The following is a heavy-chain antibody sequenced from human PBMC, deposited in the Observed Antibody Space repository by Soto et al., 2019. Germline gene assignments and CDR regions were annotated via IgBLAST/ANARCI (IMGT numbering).Heavy chain of an antibody. D-gene: IGHD3-10*01. V-gene: IGHV1-46*03. CDR1: GYNFTNYY. J-gene: IGHJ6*02. Sequence: QVQLVQSGAEVKKPGASVKVSCKASGYNFTNYYIHWVRQAPGQGLEWMGIINPSGASTSDAQKFQGGVTMTRDTSTSTVYMELSSLRSEDTAVYYCARGITLIRGVMDVWGQGTTVTVSS. CDR2: INPSGAST. CDR3: ARGITLIRGVMDV.